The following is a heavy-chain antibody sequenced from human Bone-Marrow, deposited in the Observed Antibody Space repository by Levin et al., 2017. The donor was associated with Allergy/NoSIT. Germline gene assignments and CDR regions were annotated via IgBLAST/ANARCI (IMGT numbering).Heavy chain of an antibody. CDR2: IKEDGSEK. Sequence: GGSLRLSCAASGFNFPKYWMTWVRQAPGKGLEWVASIKEDGSEKKYVVSVDGRFTISRDNARNSVYLQMESLGPEDTAVYFCARLLDPAFCDNGDCYREDWFDPWGQGTRVTVSS. J-gene: IGHJ5*02. CDR1: GFNFPKYW. CDR3: ARLLDPAFCDNGDCYREDWFDP. V-gene: IGHV3-7*03. D-gene: IGHD2-21*02.